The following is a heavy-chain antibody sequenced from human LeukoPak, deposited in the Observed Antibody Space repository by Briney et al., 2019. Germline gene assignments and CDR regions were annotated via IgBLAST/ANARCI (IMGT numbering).Heavy chain of an antibody. Sequence: SSVQVSCQASVGTFSSYAISWVRQAPAHGHEWMGRIIPIFGTANYEQKFQGRVTITTDESTSTAYMELSSLRSEDTAVYYCARGAPLELLFDYWGQGTLVTVSS. D-gene: IGHD1-26*01. CDR1: VGTFSSYA. CDR3: ARGAPLELLFDY. V-gene: IGHV1-69*05. J-gene: IGHJ4*02. CDR2: IIPIFGTA.